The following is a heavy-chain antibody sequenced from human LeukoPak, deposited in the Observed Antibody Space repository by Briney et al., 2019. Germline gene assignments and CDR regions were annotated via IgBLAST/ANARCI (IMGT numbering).Heavy chain of an antibody. V-gene: IGHV4-4*07. CDR2: IYTSGST. J-gene: IGHJ4*02. CDR1: GGSISSYY. Sequence: SETLSLTCTVSGGSISSYYRSWIRQPAGKGLEWIGRIYTSGSTNYNPSLKSRVTMSVDTSKNQFSLKLSSVTAADTAVYYCARDGYYHGSSGYYYWGQGTLVTVSS. CDR3: ARDGYYHGSSGYYY. D-gene: IGHD3-22*01.